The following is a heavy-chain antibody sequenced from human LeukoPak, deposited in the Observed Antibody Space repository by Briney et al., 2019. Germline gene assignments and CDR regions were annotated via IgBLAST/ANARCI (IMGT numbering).Heavy chain of an antibody. J-gene: IGHJ4*02. D-gene: IGHD4-17*01. V-gene: IGHV3-30*18. CDR3: AKVYDYGDYYFDY. Sequence: LPGGSLRLSCAASGFTFSSYGMHWVRQAPGKGLEWVAVISYDGSNKYYADSVKGRFTISRDNSKNTLYLQMNSLRAEDTAVYYCAKVYDYGDYYFDYWGQGTLVTVSS. CDR1: GFTFSSYG. CDR2: ISYDGSNK.